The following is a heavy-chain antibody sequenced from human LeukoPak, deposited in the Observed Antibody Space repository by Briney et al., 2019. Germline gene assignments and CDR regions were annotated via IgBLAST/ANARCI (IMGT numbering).Heavy chain of an antibody. J-gene: IGHJ4*02. V-gene: IGHV4-30-2*01. CDR3: ARGVYSSGWYVADY. Sequence: SQTLSLTCTVSGGSISSGGYYWSWIRQPPGKGLEWIGYIYHSGSTYCNPSLKSRVTISVDTSKNQFSLKLSSVTAADTAVYYCARGVYSSGWYVADYWGQGTLVTVSS. D-gene: IGHD6-19*01. CDR1: GGSISSGGYY. CDR2: IYHSGST.